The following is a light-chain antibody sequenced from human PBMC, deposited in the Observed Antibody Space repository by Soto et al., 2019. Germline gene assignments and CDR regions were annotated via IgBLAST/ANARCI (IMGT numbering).Light chain of an antibody. Sequence: EIVMTQSPATLSVSQGETATLSCRASESVDTNLAWYQQKPGQAPRLLIYRTSTRATGVPARISGSGSGTEFTLTISSLQSEECAIFYCQQYREWPLTFGGGTNVELK. CDR3: QQYREWPLT. CDR2: RTS. CDR1: ESVDTN. V-gene: IGKV3-15*01. J-gene: IGKJ4*01.